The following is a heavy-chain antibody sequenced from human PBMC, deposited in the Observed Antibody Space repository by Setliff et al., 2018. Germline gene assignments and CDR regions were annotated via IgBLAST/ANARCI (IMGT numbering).Heavy chain of an antibody. D-gene: IGHD1-7*01. J-gene: IGHJ4*02. CDR2: IYSGADHT. CDR1: GFTVSNTY. CDR3: AKPRVELRWGFES. V-gene: IGHV3-23*03. Sequence: GSLRLSCAASGFTVSNTYMSWVRQAPGRGLEWVSTIYSGADHTFYTDSVKGRFIIYRDSSKNTLYMQMSSLRAEDTAVYYCAKPRVELRWGFESWGQGTLVTVSS.